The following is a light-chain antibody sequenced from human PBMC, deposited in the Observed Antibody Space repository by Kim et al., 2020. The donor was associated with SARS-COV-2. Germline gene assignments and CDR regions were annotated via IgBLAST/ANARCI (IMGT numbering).Light chain of an antibody. CDR2: NTD. CDR3: LVYYSGARA. J-gene: IGLJ2*01. Sequence: QAVVTQEPSLTVSPGGTVTFTCSSSTGAVTSGYYPSWFQQKPGQPPRSLIYNTDKTHPWTPGRFSGSLVGGQVVLTLSGALPEDEADYYCLVYYSGARAFGGGTQLTVL. CDR1: TGAVTSGYY. V-gene: IGLV7-43*01.